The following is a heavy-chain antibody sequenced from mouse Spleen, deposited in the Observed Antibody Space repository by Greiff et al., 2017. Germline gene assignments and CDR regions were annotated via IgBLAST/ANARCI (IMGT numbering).Heavy chain of an antibody. J-gene: IGHJ2*01. CDR1: GYTFTSYW. Sequence: QVQLQQPGAELVKPGASVKLSCKASGYTFTSYWMHWVKQRPGQGLEWIGEINPSNGRTNYNEKFKSKATLTVDKSSSTAYMQLSSLTSEDSAVYYCAYDYDVGGGADWGQGTTLTVSS. D-gene: IGHD2-4*01. V-gene: IGHV1S81*02. CDR2: INPSNGRT. CDR3: AYDYDVGGGAD.